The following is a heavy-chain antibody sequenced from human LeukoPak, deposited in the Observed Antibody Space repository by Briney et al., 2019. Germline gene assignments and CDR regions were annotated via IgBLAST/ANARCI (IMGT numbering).Heavy chain of an antibody. CDR3: AKGVGYCSGGSCQQFDY. Sequence: GGSLRLSCAGSGFSFSSYGMHWVRQAPGKGLEWMAFIRSDGSNKYYADSVKGRFTISRDNSKNTLYLQMNSLRAEDTAVYYCAKGVGYCSGGSCQQFDYWGQGTLVTASS. CDR1: GFSFSSYG. J-gene: IGHJ4*02. D-gene: IGHD2-15*01. V-gene: IGHV3-30*02. CDR2: IRSDGSNK.